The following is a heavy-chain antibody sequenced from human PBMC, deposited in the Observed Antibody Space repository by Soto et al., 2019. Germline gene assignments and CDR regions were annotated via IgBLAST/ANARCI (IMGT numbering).Heavy chain of an antibody. CDR1: GYTFTSHY. Sequence: ASVKVSCKASGYTFTSHYMHWVRQAPGQGLEWMGIINPSGGSTSYAQKFQGRVTMTRDTSTSTVYMELSSLRSEDTAVYYCARRRRYGGNSGDAFDIWGQGTMVTVSS. CDR3: ARRRRYGGNSGDAFDI. CDR2: INPSGGST. J-gene: IGHJ3*02. D-gene: IGHD4-17*01. V-gene: IGHV1-46*01.